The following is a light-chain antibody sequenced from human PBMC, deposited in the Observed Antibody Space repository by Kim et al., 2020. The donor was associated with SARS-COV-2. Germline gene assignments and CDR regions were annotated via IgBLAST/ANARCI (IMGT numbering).Light chain of an antibody. V-gene: IGKV3-20*01. CDR2: DAA. Sequence: SPGERAPLSCRASQSISRGYLAWYQQKPGQSPRLLIYDAASRATGIPDRFSGSGSGTDFTLTISRLEPEDFAVYYCQQYDSSPRTFGQGTKVEIK. CDR3: QQYDSSPRT. CDR1: QSISRGY. J-gene: IGKJ1*01.